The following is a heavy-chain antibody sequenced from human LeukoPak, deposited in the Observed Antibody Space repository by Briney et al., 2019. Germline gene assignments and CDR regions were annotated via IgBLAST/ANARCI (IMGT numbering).Heavy chain of an antibody. CDR1: GFTFSSYG. V-gene: IGHV3-30*18. CDR2: ISYDGSNK. D-gene: IGHD6-13*01. Sequence: GGSLRLSCAASGFTFSSYGMHWVRQAPGRGLEWVAVISYDGSNKYYADSVKGRFTISRDNSKNTLYLQMNSLRAEDTAVYYCAKDLFSIAAAGIGYFDYWGQGTLVTVSS. CDR3: AKDLFSIAAAGIGYFDY. J-gene: IGHJ4*02.